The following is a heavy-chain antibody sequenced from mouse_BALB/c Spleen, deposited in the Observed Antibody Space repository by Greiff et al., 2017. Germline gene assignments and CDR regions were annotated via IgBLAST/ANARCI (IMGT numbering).Heavy chain of an antibody. CDR2: ISNGGGST. Sequence: DVHLVESGGGLVQPGGSLKLSCAASGFTFSSYTMSWVRQTPEKRLEWVAYISNGGGSTYYPDTVKGRFTISRDNAKNTLYLQMSSLKSEDTAMYYCARREAAYWYFDVWGAGTTVTVSS. CDR1: GFTFSSYT. D-gene: IGHD3-2*02. V-gene: IGHV5-12-2*01. CDR3: ARREAAYWYFDV. J-gene: IGHJ1*01.